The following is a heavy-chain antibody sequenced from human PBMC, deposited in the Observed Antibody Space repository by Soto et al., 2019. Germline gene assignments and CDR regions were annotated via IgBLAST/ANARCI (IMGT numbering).Heavy chain of an antibody. D-gene: IGHD3-10*01. CDR1: GGTFSNYA. CDR2: IIPIFGTS. V-gene: IGHV1-69*12. CDR3: ARDSGGYGAPAFDI. Sequence: QVQLVQSGAEVKKPGSSVKVSCKASGGTFSNYAISWVRQAPGQGLEWMGGIIPIFGTSNSAQKFQGRVSITADESTSTAYMELSSMRSEDTAVYFCARDSGGYGAPAFDIWGQGTMVTVSS. J-gene: IGHJ3*02.